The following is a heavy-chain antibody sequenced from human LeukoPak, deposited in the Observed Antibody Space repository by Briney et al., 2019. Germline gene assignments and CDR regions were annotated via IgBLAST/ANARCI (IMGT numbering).Heavy chain of an antibody. CDR2: INHSGST. CDR3: ARTQGWFDP. Sequence: PSETLSLTCAVYGGSFSGYYWSWIRQPPGKGLEWIGEINHSGSTNYNPSLKSRVTISVDTSKNQFSLKLSSVTAADTAVYYCARTQGWFDPWGQGTLVTVSS. CDR1: GGSFSGYY. V-gene: IGHV4-34*01. J-gene: IGHJ5*02.